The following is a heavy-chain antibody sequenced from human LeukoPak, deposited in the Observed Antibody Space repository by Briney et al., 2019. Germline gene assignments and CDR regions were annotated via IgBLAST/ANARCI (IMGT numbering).Heavy chain of an antibody. J-gene: IGHJ4*02. CDR2: IYHSGST. CDR1: GGSISSSNW. D-gene: IGHD4-23*01. V-gene: IGHV4-4*02. CDR3: ARWGTTVVTGFDY. Sequence: SETLSLTCAVSGGSISSSNWWSWVRQPPGKGLEWIGEIYHSGSTNYNPSLKSRVTISVDKSKNQFSLKLSSVTAADTAVYYCARWGTTVVTGFDYWGQGTLVTVSS.